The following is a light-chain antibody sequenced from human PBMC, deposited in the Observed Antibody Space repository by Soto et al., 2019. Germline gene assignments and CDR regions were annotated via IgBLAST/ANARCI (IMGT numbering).Light chain of an antibody. J-gene: IGLJ1*01. CDR3: FSYAGSRTYV. CDR2: KVS. CDR1: SGGVASYNL. V-gene: IGLV2-23*02. Sequence: QSALTQPASVSGSPGQSITISCTGTSGGVASYNLVSWYQQHPGKAPKLMIYKVSKQLSGVSNPFSGSKSCNTASLTISGLQAEDEADKYCFSYAGSRTYVFGTGTKLTVL.